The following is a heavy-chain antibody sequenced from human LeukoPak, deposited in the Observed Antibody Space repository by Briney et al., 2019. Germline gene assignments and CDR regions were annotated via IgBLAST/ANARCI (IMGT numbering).Heavy chain of an antibody. J-gene: IGHJ5*02. CDR2: IYYSGST. CDR3: ARNSSGGWFDP. CDR1: GGSISSSSYY. Sequence: SEKLSLTCTVSGGSISSSSYYWGWIRQPPGKGLEWIGSIYYSGSTSYNPSLKSRVTISVDTSKNQFSLKLSSVTAADTAVYYCARNSSGGWFDPWGQGTLVTVSS. D-gene: IGHD6-19*01. V-gene: IGHV4-39*01.